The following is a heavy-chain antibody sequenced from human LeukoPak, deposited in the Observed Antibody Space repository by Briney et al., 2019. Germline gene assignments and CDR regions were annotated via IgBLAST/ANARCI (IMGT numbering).Heavy chain of an antibody. CDR3: TVAATAYYYYGMDV. J-gene: IGHJ6*02. Sequence: GASVKVSCKVSGYTLTELSMHWVRQAPGKGLEWMGGFDPEDGETIYAQKFQGRVTMTEDTSSDTAYMELSSLRSEDTAVYYCTVAATAYYYYGMDVWGQGTTVTVSS. CDR1: GYTLTELS. D-gene: IGHD2-15*01. V-gene: IGHV1-24*01. CDR2: FDPEDGET.